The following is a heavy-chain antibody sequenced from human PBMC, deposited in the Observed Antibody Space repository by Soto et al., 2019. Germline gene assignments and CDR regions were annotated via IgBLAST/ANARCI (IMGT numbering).Heavy chain of an antibody. CDR3: ATVSSRLYDAFDI. V-gene: IGHV1-24*01. J-gene: IGHJ3*02. CDR1: GYTLTELS. Sequence: ASVKVSCKVSGYTLTELSMHWVRQAPGKGLEWMGGFDPEDGETIYAQKFQGGVTMTEDTSTDTAYMELSSLRSEDTAVYYCATVSSRLYDAFDIWGQGTMVTVSS. CDR2: FDPEDGET.